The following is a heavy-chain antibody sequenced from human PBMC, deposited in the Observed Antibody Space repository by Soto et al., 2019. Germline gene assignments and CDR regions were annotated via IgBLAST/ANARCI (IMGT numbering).Heavy chain of an antibody. V-gene: IGHV3-74*01. Sequence: EVQLVESGGGLVQPGGSLRLSCAASGFTFSSYWMHWVRQAPGKGLVWVSRINSDGSSTSYADSVKGRFTISRDNAKNPLYLQMNSLRAEDTAVYYCARDTYDYVWGSYRPDCFDYWGQGTLVTVSS. CDR1: GFTFSSYW. CDR2: INSDGSST. D-gene: IGHD3-16*02. CDR3: ARDTYDYVWGSYRPDCFDY. J-gene: IGHJ4*02.